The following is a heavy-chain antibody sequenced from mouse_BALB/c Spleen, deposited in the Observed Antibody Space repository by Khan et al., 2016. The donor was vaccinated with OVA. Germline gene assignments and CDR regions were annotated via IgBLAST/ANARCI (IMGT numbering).Heavy chain of an antibody. V-gene: IGHV1-22*01. J-gene: IGHJ4*01. D-gene: IGHD3-3*01. CDR3: ARDAGRY. CDR2: IDPKNGVT. Sequence: EVQLQQSGPELVKPGASVKMSCKTSGYTFTEYTLHWVKQSHGKSLEWIGVIDPKNGVTSYNQKFKGKATLTVDRSSSTAYMECRSLTSEDSAVSYCARDAGRYWGQGTSVTVSS. CDR1: GYTFTEYT.